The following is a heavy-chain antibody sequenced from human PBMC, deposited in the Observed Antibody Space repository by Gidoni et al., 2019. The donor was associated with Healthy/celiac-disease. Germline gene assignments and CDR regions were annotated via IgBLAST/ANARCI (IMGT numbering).Heavy chain of an antibody. J-gene: IGHJ6*03. Sequence: EVQLVESGGGLVQPGGSLRLSCAASGFTFSSYWMSWVRQAPGKGLEWVANIKQDGSEKYYVDSVKGRFTISRDNAKNSLYLQMNSLRAEDTAVYYCAREAVPAANLYYYYYMDVWGKGTTVTVSS. V-gene: IGHV3-7*03. CDR2: IKQDGSEK. CDR3: AREAVPAANLYYYYYMDV. CDR1: GFTFSSYW. D-gene: IGHD2-2*01.